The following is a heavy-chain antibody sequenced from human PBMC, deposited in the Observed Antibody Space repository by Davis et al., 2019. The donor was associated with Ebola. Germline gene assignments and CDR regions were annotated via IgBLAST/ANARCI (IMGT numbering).Heavy chain of an antibody. CDR1: GGSISPYY. CDR3: ARGRGFSDY. V-gene: IGHV4-59*01. Sequence: PSETLSLTCTVSGGSISPYYWSWIRQPPGKGLEWIGNIYYSGSTNYNPSLKSRVTISVDTSKDQFSLKLSSVTAADTAVYYCARGRGFSDYWGQGTLVTVSS. CDR2: IYYSGST. J-gene: IGHJ4*02. D-gene: IGHD3-3*02.